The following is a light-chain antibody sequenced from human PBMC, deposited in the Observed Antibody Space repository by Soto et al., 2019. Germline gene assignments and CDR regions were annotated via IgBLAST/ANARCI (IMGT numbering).Light chain of an antibody. V-gene: IGKV3-15*01. J-gene: IGKJ1*01. CDR1: QSVGSN. CDR3: QQYNNWPPWT. Sequence: EIVMTQCPATLSVSPGERATLSCRASQSVGSNLAWYQQKPGQAPRLLIYGASTRATGMPARFSGSGSGTEFTLTISSLQSEDFAVYYCQQYNNWPPWTFGQGTKVEIK. CDR2: GAS.